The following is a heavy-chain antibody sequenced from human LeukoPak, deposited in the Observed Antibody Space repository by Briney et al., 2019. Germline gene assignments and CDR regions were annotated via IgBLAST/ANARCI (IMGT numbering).Heavy chain of an antibody. V-gene: IGHV3-64*01. Sequence: PGGSLRLSCAASGFTFSSYAMHWVRQAPGKGLEYVSAISSNGGSTYYANSVKGRFTISRDNSKNTLYLQMGSLRAEDTAVYYCATHELKDAFDIWGQGTMVTVSS. CDR2: ISSNGGST. CDR1: GFTFSSYA. J-gene: IGHJ3*02. D-gene: IGHD3-10*01. CDR3: ATHELKDAFDI.